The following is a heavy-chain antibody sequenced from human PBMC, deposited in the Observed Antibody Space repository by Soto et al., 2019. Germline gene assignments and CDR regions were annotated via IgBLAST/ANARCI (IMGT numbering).Heavy chain of an antibody. Sequence: QLQLQESGPGLVKPSETLSLTCTVSGGSISSSSYYWGWIRQPPGKGLEWIGSIYYSGSTYYNPSLKSRVTISVDTSKNQFSLKLSSVTAADTAVYYCARVNGGSSSWLSFDYWGQGTLVTVSS. CDR3: ARVNGGSSSWLSFDY. CDR2: IYYSGST. CDR1: GGSISSSSYY. J-gene: IGHJ4*02. D-gene: IGHD6-13*01. V-gene: IGHV4-39*01.